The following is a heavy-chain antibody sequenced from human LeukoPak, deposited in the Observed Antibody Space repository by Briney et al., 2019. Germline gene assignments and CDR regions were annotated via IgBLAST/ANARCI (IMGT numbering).Heavy chain of an antibody. J-gene: IGHJ4*02. V-gene: IGHV4-34*01. CDR3: ARDPDWVKFGVDYDFWSGGFDY. D-gene: IGHD3-3*01. CDR1: GGSLSGYY. Sequence: SETLSLTCAVYGGSLSGYYWSWIRQPPGKGLEWIGEINHSGSTNYNPSLKSRVTISVDTSKNQFSLELSSVTAADTAVYYCARDPDWVKFGVDYDFWSGGFDYWGQGTLVTVSS. CDR2: INHSGST.